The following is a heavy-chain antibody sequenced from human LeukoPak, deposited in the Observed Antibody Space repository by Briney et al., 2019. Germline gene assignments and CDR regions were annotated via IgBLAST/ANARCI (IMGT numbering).Heavy chain of an antibody. CDR1: GFTFSSYA. Sequence: GGSLRLSCAASGFTFSSYAMHWVRQAPGRGLEYVSAISSDGGSTYYANSMKGRLAISRDNSKNTLYLHMGSLRAEDMAVYYCARDGITGTRYFHHWGQGTLVTVAS. V-gene: IGHV3-64*01. CDR2: ISSDGGST. CDR3: ARDGITGTRYFHH. J-gene: IGHJ1*01. D-gene: IGHD1-20*01.